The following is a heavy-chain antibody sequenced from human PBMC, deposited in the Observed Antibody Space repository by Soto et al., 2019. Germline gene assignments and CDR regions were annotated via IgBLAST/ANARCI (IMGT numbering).Heavy chain of an antibody. CDR2: ISAYNGNT. CDR3: ARRYFDRLARMDSGAFDI. D-gene: IGHD3-9*01. V-gene: IGHV1-18*01. CDR1: GYTFTSYG. J-gene: IGHJ3*02. Sequence: ASVKVSCKASGYTFTSYGISWVRQAPGQGLEWMGWISAYNGNTNYAQKLQGRVTMTTDTSTSTAYMELRSLRSDDTAVYYCARRYFDRLARMDSGAFDIWGQGTMVTVSS.